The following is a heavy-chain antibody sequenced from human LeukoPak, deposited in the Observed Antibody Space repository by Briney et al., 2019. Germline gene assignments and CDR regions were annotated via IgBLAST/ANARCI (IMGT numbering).Heavy chain of an antibody. D-gene: IGHD1-1*01. CDR3: ARDWNRYAY. J-gene: IGHJ4*02. CDR1: GGSISTSNYY. CDR2: TYYRGTT. Sequence: SETLSLTCTVSGGSISTSNYYWGWIRQPPGKGLEWIGSTYYRGTTYYNPSLKSRVTISVDTSKNQFSLQLSSVTAADTAVYYCARDWNRYAYWGQGTLVTVSS. V-gene: IGHV4-39*07.